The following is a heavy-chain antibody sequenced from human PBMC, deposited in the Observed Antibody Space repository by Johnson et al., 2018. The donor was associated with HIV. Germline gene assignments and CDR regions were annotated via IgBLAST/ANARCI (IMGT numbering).Heavy chain of an antibody. J-gene: IGHJ3*02. CDR2: IKQDGSDK. Sequence: QVQLVESGGGVVQPGGSLRLSCAASGFTFSSYGMHWVRQAPGKGLEWVANIKQDGSDKYYVDSVKGRFTISRDNSKNTLYLQMNSLRAEDTAVYYCTTLDAFDIWVQGTMVTVSS. V-gene: IGHV3-30*02. CDR3: TTLDAFDI. CDR1: GFTFSSYG. D-gene: IGHD1-14*01.